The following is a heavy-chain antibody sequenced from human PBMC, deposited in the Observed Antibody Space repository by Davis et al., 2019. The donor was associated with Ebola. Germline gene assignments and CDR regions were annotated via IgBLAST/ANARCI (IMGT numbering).Heavy chain of an antibody. CDR1: GGTFSSYA. CDR2: IIPIFGTA. J-gene: IGHJ4*02. D-gene: IGHD5-24*01. V-gene: IGHV1-69*05. Sequence: AASVKVSCKASGGTFSSYAISWVRQAPGQGLEWMGGIIPIFGTANYAQKFQGRVTMTRNTSISTAYMELSSLRSEDTAVYYCARGLMATSYYWGQGTLVTVSS. CDR3: ARGLMATSYY.